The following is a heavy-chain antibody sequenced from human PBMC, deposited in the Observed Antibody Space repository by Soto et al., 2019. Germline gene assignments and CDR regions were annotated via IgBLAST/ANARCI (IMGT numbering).Heavy chain of an antibody. V-gene: IGHV4-30-2*01. Sequence: SETLSLTCAVSGGSISSGGYSWSWIRQPPGKGLEWIGYIYHSGSTYYNPSLKSRVTISVDRSKNQFSLKLSSVTAADTAVYYCARDLPSVATMGYGMDVWGQGTTVTVSS. J-gene: IGHJ6*02. CDR1: GGSISSGGYS. CDR2: IYHSGST. CDR3: ARDLPSVATMGYGMDV. D-gene: IGHD5-12*01.